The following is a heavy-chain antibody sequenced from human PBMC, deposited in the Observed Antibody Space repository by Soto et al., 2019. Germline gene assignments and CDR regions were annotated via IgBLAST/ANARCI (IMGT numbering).Heavy chain of an antibody. CDR3: ARKTAVTDYYFDY. D-gene: IGHD6-19*01. CDR2: IIVGNVKT. V-gene: IGHV1-3*01. CDR1: GYTFPAYT. J-gene: IGHJ4*02. Sequence: ASVKVACKASGYTFPAYTMNWVRQAPGQRPEWMGWIIVGNVKTRYSQKFQGRVTFTRDTSASTVYLELSSLRSEDTAMYYCARKTAVTDYYFDYWGQGALVTVSS.